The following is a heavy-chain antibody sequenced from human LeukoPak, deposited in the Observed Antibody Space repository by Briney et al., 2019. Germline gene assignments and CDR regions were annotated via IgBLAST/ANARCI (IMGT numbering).Heavy chain of an antibody. CDR2: NKHSGST. CDR1: SGYFSGYY. Sequence: SSETLSLTCAVYSGYFSGYYWSWIRHQPGKGLERSGENKHSGSTNYNPSLKSRVPIPVDTSKNQSSLKLSSETAADTAVYYCARGVPAANFRYNRFDPWGQGTLVTVSS. V-gene: IGHV4-34*01. CDR3: ARGVPAANFRYNRFDP. J-gene: IGHJ5*02. D-gene: IGHD2-2*01.